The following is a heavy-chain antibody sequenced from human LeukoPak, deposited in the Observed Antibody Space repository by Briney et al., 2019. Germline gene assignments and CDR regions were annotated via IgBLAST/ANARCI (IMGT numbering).Heavy chain of an antibody. CDR1: GYTFTGYY. V-gene: IGHV1-2*02. CDR3: ASDPSRYYGSGSYYSFMDV. J-gene: IGHJ6*02. CDR2: IDPNSDGT. Sequence: ASVKVSCKASGYTFTGYYIHWVRQAPGQGLEWMGWIDPNSDGTIYAQKFQGRVTMTRDTSISTAYMELSRLRSDDTAVYYCASDPSRYYGSGSYYSFMDVWGQGTTVTVSS. D-gene: IGHD3-10*01.